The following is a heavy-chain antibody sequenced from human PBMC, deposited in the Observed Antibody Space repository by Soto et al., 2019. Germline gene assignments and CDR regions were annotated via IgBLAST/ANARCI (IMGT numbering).Heavy chain of an antibody. CDR3: ARDKTQGAGWFDP. J-gene: IGHJ5*02. V-gene: IGHV3-53*01. CDR2: LYNSETT. CDR1: GFSFDSFA. Sequence: PGGSLRLSCAASGFSFDSFAMTWVRQAPGKGLEWVSVLYNSETTYYAESVKGRFTISRDTVKNTVYLEMNNLRVDDTAVYYCARDKTQGAGWFDPWGRGTLVTVSS.